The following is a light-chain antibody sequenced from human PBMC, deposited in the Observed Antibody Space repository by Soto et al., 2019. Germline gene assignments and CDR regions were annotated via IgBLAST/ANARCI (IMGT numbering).Light chain of an antibody. CDR3: LQDHDYPRT. CDR2: SAT. J-gene: IGKJ1*01. Sequence: AIQMTQSPTSLSASVGDRVIITCRASQDISKDLGWYQQKPGKAPKFLIYSATSTQSGVPSTFSGSGFGTDFTLTICSLQPEDFATYYCLQDHDYPRTFGQGTKVEF. V-gene: IGKV1-6*01. CDR1: QDISKD.